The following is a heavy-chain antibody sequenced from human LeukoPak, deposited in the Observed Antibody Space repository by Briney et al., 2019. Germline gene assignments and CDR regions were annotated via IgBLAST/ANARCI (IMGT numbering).Heavy chain of an antibody. Sequence: PGGSLRLSCAASGFTSSSYWMHWVRQVPGKGLVWVSRISGDGTARNYADSVKGRFTISRDNSKNTLYLQMNSLRAEDTAVYYCAKANDFWSGYEFDYWGQGTLVTVSS. CDR2: ISGDGTAR. CDR3: AKANDFWSGYEFDY. V-gene: IGHV3-74*01. J-gene: IGHJ4*02. D-gene: IGHD3-3*01. CDR1: GFTSSSYW.